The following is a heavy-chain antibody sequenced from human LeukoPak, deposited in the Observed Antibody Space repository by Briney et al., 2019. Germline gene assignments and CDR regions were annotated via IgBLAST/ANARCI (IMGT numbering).Heavy chain of an antibody. D-gene: IGHD2-15*01. J-gene: IGHJ4*02. Sequence: ASVKVSCKASGYTFTTYYIHWARQAPGQGLEWMGIINPSGGSTTYAQKFQGRVTMTRDTSTSTVYMELSSLRSDDTAVYFCAREAGIGTWIGYCSGDNCRTRFDYWGRGTLVTVSS. CDR1: GYTFTTYY. CDR2: INPSGGST. CDR3: AREAGIGTWIGYCSGDNCRTRFDY. V-gene: IGHV1-46*01.